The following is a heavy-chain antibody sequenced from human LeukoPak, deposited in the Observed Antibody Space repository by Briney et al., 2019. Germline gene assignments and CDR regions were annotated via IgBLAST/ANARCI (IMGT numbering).Heavy chain of an antibody. CDR3: ARDPPAVAAGTYA. Sequence: GGSLRLSCAASGVTVGNNYMSWVRQAPGKGLEWVSHIYSGGATNYAESAKGRFTISRDSSKNTLFLQMNSLRVEDTAIYYCARDPPAVAAGTYAWGQGTMVTVSS. J-gene: IGHJ5*02. CDR2: IYSGGAT. CDR1: GVTVGNNY. V-gene: IGHV3-66*01. D-gene: IGHD6-13*01.